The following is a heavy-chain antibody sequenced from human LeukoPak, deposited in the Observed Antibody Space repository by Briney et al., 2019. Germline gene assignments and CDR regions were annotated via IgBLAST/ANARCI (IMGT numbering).Heavy chain of an antibody. V-gene: IGHV1-69*08. J-gene: IGHJ5*02. CDR3: TRVNLRGSQYNWFDP. D-gene: IGHD1-26*01. Sequence: GASVKVSCKTSGGTLNSHIFSWVRQAPGQGLEWMGKITPIIDTAKYSQKFQGRVTITADKPTTTVYMELSSLKSGDTAVYYCTRVNLRGSQYNWFDPWGQGTLVTVSS. CDR2: ITPIIDTA. CDR1: GGTLNSHI.